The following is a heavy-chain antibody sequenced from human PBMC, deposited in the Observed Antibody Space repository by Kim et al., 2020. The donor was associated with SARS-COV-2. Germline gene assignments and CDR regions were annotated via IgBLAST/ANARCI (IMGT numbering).Heavy chain of an antibody. Sequence: GGSLRLSCAASGFGFSNFPMSWVRQAPGRGLEWVSAISASGGHTYYTPSVRGRLTVSRDNSENTLFLQMSSLGVDDTAAYYCAKEIEVGLSTMDYWGQG. CDR3: AKEIEVGLSTMDY. J-gene: IGHJ4*02. CDR1: GFGFSNFP. D-gene: IGHD2-21*01. CDR2: ISASGGHT. V-gene: IGHV3-23*01.